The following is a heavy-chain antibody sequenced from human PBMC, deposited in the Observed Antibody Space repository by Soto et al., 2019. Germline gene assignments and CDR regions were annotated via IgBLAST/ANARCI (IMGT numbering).Heavy chain of an antibody. CDR2: IFFSGTS. CDR3: ARVTYGGNASFDL. J-gene: IGHJ2*01. CDR1: GDSLNNPNSY. D-gene: IGHD4-17*01. V-gene: IGHV4-31*01. Sequence: QVQLQESGPGLVKPSQTLSLTCTISGDSLNNPNSYWSWIRQHPGKGLEWIGYIFFSGTSSYNPSLESQVTVALDTFKNQFSLRLNSVTSADTAVYYCARVTYGGNASFDLWGRGTLVTVSS.